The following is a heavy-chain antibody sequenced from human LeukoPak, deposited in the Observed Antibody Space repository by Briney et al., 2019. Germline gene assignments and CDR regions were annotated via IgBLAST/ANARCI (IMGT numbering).Heavy chain of an antibody. CDR3: AKQMTERPHYYYMDV. V-gene: IGHV3-30*02. Sequence: GGSLRLSCAAAGFIFSSSGTRWVRQAPGKGLEWVAFTQDDESNKYYSDSVKGRFTISRDNSKNTLFLQMSSLRPEDTALYYCAKQMTERPHYYYMDVWGRGTTVTVSS. J-gene: IGHJ6*03. CDR1: GFIFSSSG. CDR2: TQDDESNK.